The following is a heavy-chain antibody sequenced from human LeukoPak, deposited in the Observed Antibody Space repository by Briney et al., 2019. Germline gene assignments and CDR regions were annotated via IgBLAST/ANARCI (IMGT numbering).Heavy chain of an antibody. D-gene: IGHD6-13*01. CDR1: GASIDSYY. CDR2: THNNGDS. J-gene: IGHJ3*02. CDR3: ARQPGGTAAFDI. V-gene: IGHV4-59*08. Sequence: PSETLSLTCTASGASIDSYYWSWIRQPPGKGLEWIGYTHNNGDSNYNPSLKRRLTISVDTSKDEVSLVLTSVTAADTALYYCARQPGGTAAFDIWAQGTMVTVSA.